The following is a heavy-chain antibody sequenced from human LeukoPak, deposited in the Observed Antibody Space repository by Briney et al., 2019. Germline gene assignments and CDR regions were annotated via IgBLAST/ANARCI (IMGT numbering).Heavy chain of an antibody. J-gene: IGHJ3*02. CDR3: AKDREMATITNSAFDI. CDR2: ISWNSGSI. CDR1: GFTFSSYA. V-gene: IGHV3-9*03. Sequence: GGSLRLSCAASGFTFSSYAMSWVRQAPGKGLEWVSGISWNSGSIGYADSVKGRFTISRDNAKNSLYLQMNSLRAEDMALYYCAKDREMATITNSAFDIWGQGTMVTVSS. D-gene: IGHD5-24*01.